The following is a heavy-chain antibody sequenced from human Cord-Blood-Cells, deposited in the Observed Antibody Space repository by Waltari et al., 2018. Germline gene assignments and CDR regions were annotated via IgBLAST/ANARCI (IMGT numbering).Heavy chain of an antibody. D-gene: IGHD6-6*01. CDR1: GYTFTSYA. CDR2: NNTNTGNP. CDR3: SRDGDSSSYSGY. Sequence: QVQLVQSGSELKKPGASVKVSCKASGYTFTSYAMNWVRQAPGQGLEWMGWNNTNTGNPTEAQGFKGRFGFPFDPSVNTAYLQISSLKAEDTAVYYWSRDGDSSSYSGYLGQGTLVTVSS. V-gene: IGHV7-4-1*02. J-gene: IGHJ4*02.